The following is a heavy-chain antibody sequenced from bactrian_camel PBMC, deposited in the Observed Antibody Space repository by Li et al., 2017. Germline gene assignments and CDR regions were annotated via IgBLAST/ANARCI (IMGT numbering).Heavy chain of an antibody. CDR2: ILGGNGLT. CDR1: SWTYSGNW. CDR3: AARRQYHCSTFGNEYNY. J-gene: IGHJ4*01. D-gene: IGHD1*01. V-gene: IGHV3S1*01. Sequence: QVQLVESGGGSVQAGGSLRLSCVASSWTYSGNWMGWFRQAPGKEREGVAAILGGNGLTYYIDSVKGRFTISRDSSKKTIYLQMNSLKPEDTAMYYCAARRQYHCSTFGNEYNYWGQGTQVTVS.